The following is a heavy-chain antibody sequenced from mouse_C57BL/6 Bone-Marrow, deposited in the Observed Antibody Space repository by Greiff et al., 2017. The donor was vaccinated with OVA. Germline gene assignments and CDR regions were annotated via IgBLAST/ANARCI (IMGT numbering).Heavy chain of an antibody. V-gene: IGHV5-9-1*02. Sequence: EVKLVESGEGLVKPGGSLKLSCAASGFTFSSYAMSWVRQTPEKRLEWVAYISSGGDYIYYADTVKGRFTISRDNARNTLYLQMSSLKSEDTAMYYCTRDYYGSSYVRVYFDVWGTGTTVTVSS. D-gene: IGHD1-1*01. CDR2: ISSGGDYI. J-gene: IGHJ1*03. CDR1: GFTFSSYA. CDR3: TRDYYGSSYVRVYFDV.